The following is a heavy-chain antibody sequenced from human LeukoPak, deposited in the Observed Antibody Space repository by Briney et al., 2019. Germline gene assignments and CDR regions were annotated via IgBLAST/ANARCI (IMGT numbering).Heavy chain of an antibody. V-gene: IGHV1-18*01. Sequence: GASVKVSCKASGYTFTSYGISWVRQAPGQGLEWMGWISAYNGNTNYAQKLQGRVTVTTDTSTSTAYMELRSLRSDDTAVYYCARDWDYDTPTDSRSDYWGQGTLVTVSS. D-gene: IGHD3-9*01. CDR1: GYTFTSYG. J-gene: IGHJ4*02. CDR3: ARDWDYDTPTDSRSDY. CDR2: ISAYNGNT.